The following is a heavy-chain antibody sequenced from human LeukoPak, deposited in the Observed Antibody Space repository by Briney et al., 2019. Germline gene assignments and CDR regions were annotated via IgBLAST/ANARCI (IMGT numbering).Heavy chain of an antibody. D-gene: IGHD1-26*01. CDR1: GDSITSFY. V-gene: IGHV4-59*08. CDR2: IFHSGTT. CDR3: ARLPVGREPAY. J-gene: IGHJ4*02. Sequence: PSETLSLTCTVSGDSITSFYWSWIRQPPGKGLEWLGLIFHSGTTDYTPSLKTRVTMSIDTSKNQFSLNLSSVTASDTAVYYCARLPVGREPAYWGPGTLVTVSS.